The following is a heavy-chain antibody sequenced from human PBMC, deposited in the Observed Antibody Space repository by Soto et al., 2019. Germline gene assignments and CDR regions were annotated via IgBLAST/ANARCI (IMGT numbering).Heavy chain of an antibody. Sequence: QVQLVQSGAEVKKPGTSVKVSCKASGYIFSNYYMHWVRQAPGQGLEWMGVFNPSGDATHYAQSFQGRVSLTRDTSTCTVYMELSTLTSEYTAVYYCARRGMSKIGFDTWGQGTMVTVSS. V-gene: IGHV1-46*01. J-gene: IGHJ3*02. CDR3: ARRGMSKIGFDT. CDR1: GYIFSNYY. CDR2: FNPSGDAT. D-gene: IGHD3-10*01.